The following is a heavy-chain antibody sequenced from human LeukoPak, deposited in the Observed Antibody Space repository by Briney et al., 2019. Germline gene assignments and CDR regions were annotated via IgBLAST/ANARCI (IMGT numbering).Heavy chain of an antibody. J-gene: IGHJ5*02. D-gene: IGHD4-11*01. V-gene: IGHV1-2*06. Sequence: VASVKVSCKASGYTFIGYYIHWVRQAPGQGLEWMGLINSNSGGTNYAQNFQGRVTMTRDTSISTAYMELSSLRSDDTAIYYCGRAGGVTVTTTWGQGTLVTVSS. CDR3: GRAGGVTVTTT. CDR1: GYTFIGYY. CDR2: INSNSGGT.